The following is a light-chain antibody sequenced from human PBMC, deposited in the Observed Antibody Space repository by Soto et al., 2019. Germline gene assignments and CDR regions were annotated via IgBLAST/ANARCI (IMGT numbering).Light chain of an antibody. J-gene: IGLJ1*01. CDR1: SGDSGSYNR. Sequence: SALTQPASVSGSPGRSITISGTGTSGDSGSYNRVSWYQQHPGKAPKLIIYEVTDRPSGVSNRFSGSKSGNTASLTISGLQAEDEAEYYCSSYTNINTRACVFGTGTKVTVL. V-gene: IGLV2-14*01. CDR3: SSYTNINTRACV. CDR2: EVT.